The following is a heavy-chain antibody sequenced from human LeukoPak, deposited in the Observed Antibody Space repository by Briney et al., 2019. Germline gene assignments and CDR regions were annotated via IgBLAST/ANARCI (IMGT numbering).Heavy chain of an antibody. CDR2: IDQSGRT. J-gene: IGHJ5*02. Sequence: SETLSLTCTVYGGSVSGYYWSWIRQPPGKGLEWIGEIDQSGRTNYNPSLKSRVTASVDTSKNQYSLKLTSVTAADTAVYYCARCPYGDYNWFDPWGQGTLVTVSS. D-gene: IGHD3-10*01. CDR3: ARCPYGDYNWFDP. CDR1: GGSVSGYY. V-gene: IGHV4-34*01.